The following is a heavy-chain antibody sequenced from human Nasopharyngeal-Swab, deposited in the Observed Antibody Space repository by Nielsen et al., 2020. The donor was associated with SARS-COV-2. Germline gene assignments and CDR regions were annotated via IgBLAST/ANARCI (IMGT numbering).Heavy chain of an antibody. Sequence: SVKVSCKASAGTFSSYAVSWVRQAPGQGLEWMGGIIPIFGTANYAQKFQGRVTITADESTSTAFRELSSLRSEDTAVYYCAGWITMIRGATFDIWGQGTMVTVSS. V-gene: IGHV1-69*13. J-gene: IGHJ3*02. CDR1: AGTFSSYA. CDR2: IIPIFGTA. D-gene: IGHD3-10*01. CDR3: AGWITMIRGATFDI.